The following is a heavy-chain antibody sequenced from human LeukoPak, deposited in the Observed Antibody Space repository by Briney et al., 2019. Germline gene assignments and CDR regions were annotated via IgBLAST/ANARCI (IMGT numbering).Heavy chain of an antibody. CDR3: ARASDRGSYYPYNYYYMDV. CDR1: GFTVSSNY. CDR2: IYSGGGT. Sequence: GGSLRLSCAASGFTVSSNYMSWVRQALGKGLEWVSLIYSGGGTYYADSVKGRFTISRDTSKNTLYLQMNSLRAEDTAVYYCARASDRGSYYPYNYYYMDVWGKGTTVTISS. V-gene: IGHV3-53*01. D-gene: IGHD1-26*01. J-gene: IGHJ6*03.